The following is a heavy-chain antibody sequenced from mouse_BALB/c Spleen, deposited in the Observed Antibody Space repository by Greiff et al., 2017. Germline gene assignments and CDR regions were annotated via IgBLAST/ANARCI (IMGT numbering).Heavy chain of an antibody. Sequence: LVKTGASVKISCKASGYSFTGYYMHWVKQSHGKSLEWIGYISCYNGATSYNQKFKGKATFTVDTSSSTAYMQFNSLTSEDSAVYYCARSVEVRRGNYAMDYWGQGTSVTVSS. V-gene: IGHV1S34*01. D-gene: IGHD2-14*01. J-gene: IGHJ4*01. CDR1: GYSFTGYY. CDR2: ISCYNGAT. CDR3: ARSVEVRRGNYAMDY.